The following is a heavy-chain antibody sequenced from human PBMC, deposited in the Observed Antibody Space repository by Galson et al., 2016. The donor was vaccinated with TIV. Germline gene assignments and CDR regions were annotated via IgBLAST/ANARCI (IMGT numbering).Heavy chain of an antibody. V-gene: IGHV3-20*04. Sequence: SLRLSCAASGFVFGDFAMTWVRQVPGKGLEWVSGVSWTGTYTKYADSVKGRFTISRDNAKKSLYLQMTSQRAEDTALYYCAKDLSQSIDTYENIAFDIWGQGTLVTVSS. CDR3: AKDLSQSIDTYENIAFDI. CDR1: GFVFGDFA. J-gene: IGHJ3*02. CDR2: VSWTGTYT. D-gene: IGHD5-18*01.